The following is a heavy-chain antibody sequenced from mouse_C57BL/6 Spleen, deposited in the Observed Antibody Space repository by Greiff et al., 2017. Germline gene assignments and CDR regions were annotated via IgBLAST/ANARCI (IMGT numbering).Heavy chain of an antibody. Sequence: VHVKQSGAELVKPGASVKLSCTASGFNIKDYYMHWVKQRTEQGLEWIGRIDPEDGETKYAPKFQGKASITADTSSNTAYLQLSSLTSEDTAVYYCARDSSGYDYYAMDYWGQGTSVTVSS. CDR1: GFNIKDYY. J-gene: IGHJ4*01. CDR2: IDPEDGET. V-gene: IGHV14-2*01. CDR3: ARDSSGYDYYAMDY. D-gene: IGHD3-2*02.